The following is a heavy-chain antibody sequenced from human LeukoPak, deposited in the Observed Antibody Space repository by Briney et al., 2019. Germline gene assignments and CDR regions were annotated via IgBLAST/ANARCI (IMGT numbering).Heavy chain of an antibody. CDR2: ISAYNGNT. Sequence: ASVKVSCKASGYTFTSYGISWVRQAPGQGLEWMGWISAYNGNTNYAQKLQGRVTMTTDTSTSTAYMELRSLRSDDTAVYYCARDPRITIFGVSGAARFAPWGQGTLVTVSS. D-gene: IGHD3-3*01. V-gene: IGHV1-18*01. J-gene: IGHJ5*02. CDR1: GYTFTSYG. CDR3: ARDPRITIFGVSGAARFAP.